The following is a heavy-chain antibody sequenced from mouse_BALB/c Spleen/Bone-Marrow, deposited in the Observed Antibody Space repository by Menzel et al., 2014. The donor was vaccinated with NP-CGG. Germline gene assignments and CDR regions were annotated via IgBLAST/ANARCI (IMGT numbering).Heavy chain of an antibody. J-gene: IGHJ3*01. CDR1: GYTFGSYW. V-gene: IGHV1-9*01. CDR3: ARRGHGFAWFAY. D-gene: IGHD1-2*01. Sequence: QVQLKHSGTELMKPGASVKISCKATGYTFGSYWIEWVNQRPGHGLEWIGEILPGSGSTNYNEKFKGKATFTADTSSNTAYMQLSSLTSEDSAVYYCARRGHGFAWFAYWGQGTLVTVSA. CDR2: ILPGSGST.